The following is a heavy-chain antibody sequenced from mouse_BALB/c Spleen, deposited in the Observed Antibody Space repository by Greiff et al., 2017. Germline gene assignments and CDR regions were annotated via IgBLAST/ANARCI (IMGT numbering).Heavy chain of an antibody. V-gene: IGHV5-6-3*01. J-gene: IGHJ4*01. CDR3: AMSTTVVGYAMDY. CDR1: GFTFSSYG. Sequence: DVKLVESGGGLVQPGGSLKLSCAASGFTFSSYGMSWVRQTPDKRLELVATINSNGGSTYYPDSVKGRFTISRDNAKNTLFLQMTSLRSEDTAMYYCAMSTTVVGYAMDYWGQGTSVTVSS. CDR2: INSNGGST. D-gene: IGHD1-1*01.